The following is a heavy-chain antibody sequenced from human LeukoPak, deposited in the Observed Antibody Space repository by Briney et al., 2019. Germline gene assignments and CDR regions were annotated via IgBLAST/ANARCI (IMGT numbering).Heavy chain of an antibody. CDR3: ARLWGFDGSYPNFPFYD. CDR1: GGSMSSSTYY. J-gene: IGHJ4*02. D-gene: IGHD3-10*01. CDR2: IDYSGST. V-gene: IGHV4-39*01. Sequence: SETLSLTCTVSGGSMSSSTYYWVWIRQPPGKGLEWIGSIDYSGSTFYNPTLESRLTIPLDRSKNQFSLKLSSVTAADTAVYYCARLWGFDGSYPNFPFYDWGQGTLVTVSS.